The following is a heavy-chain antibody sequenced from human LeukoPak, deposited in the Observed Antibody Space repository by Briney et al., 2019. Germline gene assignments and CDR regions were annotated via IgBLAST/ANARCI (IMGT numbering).Heavy chain of an antibody. Sequence: GGSLRLSCAASGFTFSSYSMKWVRQAPGKGLEWVSSITSSSSYIYYADSVKGRFTISRDNAKNSLYLQMNSLRAEDTAVYYCARDNDSPDAFDIWGQGTMVTVSS. V-gene: IGHV3-21*04. D-gene: IGHD5-18*01. J-gene: IGHJ3*02. CDR1: GFTFSSYS. CDR2: ITSSSSYI. CDR3: ARDNDSPDAFDI.